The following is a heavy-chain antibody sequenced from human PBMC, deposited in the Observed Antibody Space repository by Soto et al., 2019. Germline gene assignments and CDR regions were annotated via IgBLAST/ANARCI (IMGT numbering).Heavy chain of an antibody. CDR1: GFTFSSFG. J-gene: IGHJ4*02. CDR3: AKVGIGSFSHKHNFEH. V-gene: IGHV3-23*01. Sequence: PGWSLRLSCTASGFTFSSFGMAWVRQAPGKGLEWVSAISGSADSSYYADSVKGRFTISRDNPKNTLYLQMDSLRAEDTGVYFCAKVGIGSFSHKHNFEHWGQGTQVTVSS. D-gene: IGHD2-2*03. CDR2: ISGSADSS.